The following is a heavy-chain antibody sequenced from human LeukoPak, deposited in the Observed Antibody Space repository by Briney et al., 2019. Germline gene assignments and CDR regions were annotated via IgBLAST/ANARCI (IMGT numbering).Heavy chain of an antibody. J-gene: IGHJ3*02. D-gene: IGHD6-13*01. Sequence: SETLSLTCAVYGGSFSGYYWSWIRQPPGKGLEWIGEVNHSGSTNYNPSLKSRVTISVDTSKNQFSLKLSSVTAADTAVYYCARASSWYSAFDIWGQGTMVTVSS. CDR3: ARASSWYSAFDI. V-gene: IGHV4-34*01. CDR2: VNHSGST. CDR1: GGSFSGYY.